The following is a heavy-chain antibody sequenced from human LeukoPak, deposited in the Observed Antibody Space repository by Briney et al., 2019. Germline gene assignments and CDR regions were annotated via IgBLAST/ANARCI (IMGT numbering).Heavy chain of an antibody. CDR2: IYTSGST. D-gene: IGHD6-19*01. V-gene: IGHV4-4*07. CDR1: GGSISSYY. CDR3: ARDGWFDAFDI. J-gene: IGHJ3*02. Sequence: PSETLSLTCTVSGGSISSYYWSWIRQPAGKGLVWIGRIYTSGSTNYNPSLKSRVTMSVDTSKNQFSLKLSSVTAADTAVYYCARDGWFDAFDIWGQGTMVTVSS.